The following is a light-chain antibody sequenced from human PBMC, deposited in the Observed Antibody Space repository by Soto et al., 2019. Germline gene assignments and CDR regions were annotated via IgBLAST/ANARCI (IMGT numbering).Light chain of an antibody. V-gene: IGKV1-39*01. CDR2: AAS. CDR1: ESIDRH. CDR3: HQSYSTLSIT. J-gene: IGKJ5*01. Sequence: DIQMTQSPSSLSASVGDRVTITCRASESIDRHLNWYQQKPGKAPKLLIYAASSLQNGVPSRFRGGGSGTDLTLTILNLQSQAFATYYCHQSYSTLSITFGQGTRLEIK.